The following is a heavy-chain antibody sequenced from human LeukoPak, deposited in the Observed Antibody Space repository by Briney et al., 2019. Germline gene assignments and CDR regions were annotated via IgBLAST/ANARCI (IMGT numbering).Heavy chain of an antibody. CDR2: INHSGST. Sequence: SETLSLTCTVSGGSISSSSYYWSWIRQPPGKGLEWIGEINHSGSTNYNPSLKSRVTISVDTSKNQFSLKLSSVTAADTAVYYCARGSYHIPYYYYYMDVWGKGTTVTVSS. CDR3: ARGSYHIPYYYYYMDV. CDR1: GGSISSSSYY. J-gene: IGHJ6*03. V-gene: IGHV4-39*07. D-gene: IGHD3-10*01.